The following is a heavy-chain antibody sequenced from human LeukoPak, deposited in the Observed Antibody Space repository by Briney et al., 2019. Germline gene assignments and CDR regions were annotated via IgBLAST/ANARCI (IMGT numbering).Heavy chain of an antibody. CDR3: AKDPRRYSRTGGYFDY. CDR2: ISYDGSYK. Sequence: PGRSLRLSCAASGFTFSSFGMHWVRQAPGKGLEWVAFISYDGSYKYYADSVKGRFTISRDNSKNTLYLQMNSLRAEDTAVYYCAKDPRRYSRTGGYFDYWGQGTLVTVSS. D-gene: IGHD6-13*01. V-gene: IGHV3-30*18. J-gene: IGHJ4*02. CDR1: GFTFSSFG.